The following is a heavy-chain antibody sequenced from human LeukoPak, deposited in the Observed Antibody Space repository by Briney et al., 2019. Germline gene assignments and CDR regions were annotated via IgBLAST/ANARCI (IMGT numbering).Heavy chain of an antibody. CDR3: ARRTSGWYGTYY. CDR2: LYQSGST. V-gene: IGHV4/OR15-8*01. D-gene: IGHD6-19*01. Sequence: SETLSLTCVVSGRSIRSSNSWRWARQPPGEGLEWMGELYQSGSTNYNPPLKSRVTMSVDNSKNQFSLNLSSVTAAGTAVYYCARRTSGWYGTYYWGPRTLCTVSS. J-gene: IGHJ4*02. CDR1: GRSIRSSNS.